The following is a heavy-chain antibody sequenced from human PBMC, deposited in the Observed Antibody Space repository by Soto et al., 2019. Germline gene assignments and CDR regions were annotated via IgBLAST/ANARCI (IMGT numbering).Heavy chain of an antibody. J-gene: IGHJ6*02. D-gene: IGHD1-1*01. CDR3: ASQTGTTGNYYYGMDV. V-gene: IGHV1-69*12. CDR1: GGTFSRYG. Sequence: QVQVVRSGAEVKKPGSSVKVSCKASGGTFSRYGISWVRQAPGQGLEWMGGIIPIFGTANYAQKFQGRVTITADESTSTAYMELSSLRSEDTAVYYCASQTGTTGNYYYGMDVWGQGTTVTVSS. CDR2: IIPIFGTA.